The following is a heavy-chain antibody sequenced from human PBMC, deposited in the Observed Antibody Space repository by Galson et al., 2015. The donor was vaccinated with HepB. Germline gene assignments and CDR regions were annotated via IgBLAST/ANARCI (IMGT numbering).Heavy chain of an antibody. CDR2: IIPIFGTA. D-gene: IGHD6-19*01. CDR1: GGTFSSYA. CDR3: ASPNPGVAGHNDDAFDI. Sequence: SVKVSCKASGGTFSSYAISWVRQAPGQGLEWMGGIIPIFGTANYAQKFQGRVTITADESTSTAYMELSSLRSEDTAVYYCASPNPGVAGHNDDAFDIWGQGTMVTVSS. V-gene: IGHV1-69*13. J-gene: IGHJ3*02.